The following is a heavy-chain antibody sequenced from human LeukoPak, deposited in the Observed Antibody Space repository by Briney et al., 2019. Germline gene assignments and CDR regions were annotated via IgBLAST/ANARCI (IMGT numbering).Heavy chain of an antibody. J-gene: IGHJ6*03. CDR3: ARGPEYYYYYMDV. V-gene: IGHV4-39*07. Sequence: SETLSLTCTVSGVSVSSSSYYWGWVRQPPGKGLEWIATIYYSGSTYYNPSLKSRVTISVDTSKNQFSLKLSSVTAADTAVYYCARGPEYYYYYMDVWGKGTTVTVSS. CDR2: IYYSGST. CDR1: GVSVSSSSYY.